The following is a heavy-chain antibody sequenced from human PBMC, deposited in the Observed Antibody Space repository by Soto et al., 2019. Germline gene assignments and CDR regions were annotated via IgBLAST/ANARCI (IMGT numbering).Heavy chain of an antibody. V-gene: IGHV3-30*18. J-gene: IGHJ3*02. D-gene: IGHD3-10*01. CDR3: AKSGGI. CDR1: GFTFSSYG. Sequence: QVQLVESGGGVVQPGRSLRLSCAASGFTFSSYGMHWVRQAPGKGLEWVAVISYDGSNKYYADSVKGRFTISRDNSKNTLYLQMNSPRAEDTALYYCAKSGGILGQGTNVPLPS. CDR2: ISYDGSNK.